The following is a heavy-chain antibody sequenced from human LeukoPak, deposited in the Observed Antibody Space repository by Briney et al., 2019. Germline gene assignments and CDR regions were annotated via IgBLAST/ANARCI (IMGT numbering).Heavy chain of an antibody. V-gene: IGHV7-4-1*02. CDR1: GYTFTSYA. Sequence: ASVKVSCKASGYTFTSYAMNWVRQAPGQGLEWMGWINTNTGNPTSAQGFTGRFVFSLDPSVSTAYLQISSLKAEDTAVYYCARASRDIVLMVYGDYWGQGTLVTVSS. CDR3: ARASRDIVLMVYGDY. D-gene: IGHD2-8*01. J-gene: IGHJ4*02. CDR2: INTNTGNP.